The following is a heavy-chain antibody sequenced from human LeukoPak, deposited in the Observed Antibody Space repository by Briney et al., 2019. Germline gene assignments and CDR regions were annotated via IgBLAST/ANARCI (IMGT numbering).Heavy chain of an antibody. J-gene: IGHJ4*02. CDR2: ISRSSNYI. CDR1: GFTFSSYS. CDR3: ARGENNYGYYYFDY. D-gene: IGHD5-24*01. Sequence: GGSLRLSCTASGFTFSSYSMNWVRQAPGKGLEWVSSISRSSNYIYYADSVKGRFTISRDNAKNSLYLQINSLRAEDTSVYYCARGENNYGYYYFDYWGQGTLVTVSS. V-gene: IGHV3-21*01.